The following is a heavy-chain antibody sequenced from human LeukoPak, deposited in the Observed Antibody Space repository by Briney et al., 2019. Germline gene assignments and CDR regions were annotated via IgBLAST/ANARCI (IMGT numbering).Heavy chain of an antibody. J-gene: IGHJ6*03. CDR1: GFTFSDYY. Sequence: GGSLRLSCAASGFTFSDYYMSWIRQAPGKGLEWVSYISSSSSYIYYADSVKGRFTISRDNAKNSLYLQMNSLRAEDTAVYYCARERGDSMALYYYYMDVWGKGTTVTVSS. V-gene: IGHV3-11*06. D-gene: IGHD4/OR15-4a*01. CDR2: ISSSSSYI. CDR3: ARERGDSMALYYYYMDV.